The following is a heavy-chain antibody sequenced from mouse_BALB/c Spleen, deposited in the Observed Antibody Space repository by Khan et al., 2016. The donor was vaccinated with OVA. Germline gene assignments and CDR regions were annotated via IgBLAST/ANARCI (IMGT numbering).Heavy chain of an antibody. D-gene: IGHD2-3*01. V-gene: IGHV10-1*02. J-gene: IGHJ3*01. CDR1: GFTFNTFA. CDR3: VRPSYDGYYEWFAY. CDR2: IRSKSNNYAT. Sequence: EVQLVESGGGLMQPKGSLKLSCAASGFTFNTFAMDWVRQAPGKGLEWVARIRSKSNNYATYYADSVKDRLTISRDDSQSMLYLQMNNLKTEDTAMYYSVRPSYDGYYEWFAYWGQGTLVTVSA.